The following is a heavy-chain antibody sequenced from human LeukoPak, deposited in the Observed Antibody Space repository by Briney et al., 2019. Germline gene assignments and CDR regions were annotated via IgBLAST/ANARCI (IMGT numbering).Heavy chain of an antibody. J-gene: IGHJ4*02. CDR1: GFTISSYA. CDR3: AKDPHQISSWYFHY. CDR2: ISGSGGST. Sequence: GGSLRLSCAASGFTISSYAMSWVRQAPGKGLEWVSAISGSGGSTYYADSVKGRFTISRDNSKNTLYLQMNSLRAEDTAVYYCAKDPHQISSWYFHYWGQGTLVTVSS. V-gene: IGHV3-23*01. D-gene: IGHD6-13*01.